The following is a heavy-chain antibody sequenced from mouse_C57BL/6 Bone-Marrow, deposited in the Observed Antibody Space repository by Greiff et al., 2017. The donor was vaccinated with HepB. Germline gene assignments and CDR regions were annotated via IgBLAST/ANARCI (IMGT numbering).Heavy chain of an antibody. CDR2: INPSSGYT. CDR1: GYTFTSYW. V-gene: IGHV1-7*01. Sequence: QVHVKQSGAELAKPGASVKLSCKASGYTFTSYWMHWVKQRPGQGLEWIGYINPSSGYTKYNQKFKDKATLTADKSSSTAYMQLSSLTYEDSAVYYCARRVDLLWRVDYWGQGTSVTVSS. D-gene: IGHD2-1*01. J-gene: IGHJ4*01. CDR3: ARRVDLLWRVDY.